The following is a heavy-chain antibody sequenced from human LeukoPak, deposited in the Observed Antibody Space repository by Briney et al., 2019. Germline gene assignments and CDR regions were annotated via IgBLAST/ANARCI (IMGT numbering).Heavy chain of an antibody. CDR2: ISSSSSYI. J-gene: IGHJ1*01. D-gene: IGHD6-13*01. CDR1: GFTFSSYS. Sequence: GGSLRLSCAASGFTFSSYSMNWVRQAPGKGLEWVSSISSSSSYIYYADSVKGRFTISRDNSKNTLYLQMNSLRAEDTAVYYCARGGESSSSFAEYFQHWGQGTLVTVSS. CDR3: ARGGESSSSFAEYFQH. V-gene: IGHV3-21*01.